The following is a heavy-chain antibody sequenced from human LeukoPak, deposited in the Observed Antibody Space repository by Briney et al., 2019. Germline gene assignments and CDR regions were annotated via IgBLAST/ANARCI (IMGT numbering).Heavy chain of an antibody. Sequence: GGSLRLSCAASGFTFSSYGMHWVRQAPGKGLEWVANIKQDGSEKYYVDSVKGRFTISRDNAKNSLYLQMNSLRAEDTAVYYCARAVTITIFGVVTSYYFDYWGQGTLVTVSS. CDR3: ARAVTITIFGVVTSYYFDY. CDR2: IKQDGSEK. D-gene: IGHD3-3*01. J-gene: IGHJ4*02. V-gene: IGHV3-7*01. CDR1: GFTFSSYG.